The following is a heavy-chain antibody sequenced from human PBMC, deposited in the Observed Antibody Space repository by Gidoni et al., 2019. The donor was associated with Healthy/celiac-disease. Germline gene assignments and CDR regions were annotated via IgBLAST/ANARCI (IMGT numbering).Heavy chain of an antibody. CDR2: IFSHDEK. CDR3: ARTHDYGGGNWFDP. D-gene: IGHD4-17*01. Sequence: QVTLKESGPVLVKPTETLTLTCTVSGFSPSNARMGVSWIRQPPGKALEWLAHIFSHDEKSYSTSLKSRLTISKDTSKSQVVLTMTNMDPVDTATYYGARTHDYGGGNWFDPWGQGTLVTVSS. J-gene: IGHJ5*02. V-gene: IGHV2-26*01. CDR1: GFSPSNARMG.